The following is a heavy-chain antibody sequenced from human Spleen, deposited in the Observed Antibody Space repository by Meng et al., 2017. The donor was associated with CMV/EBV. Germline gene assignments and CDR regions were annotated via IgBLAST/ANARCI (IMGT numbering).Heavy chain of an antibody. Sequence: ASVKVSCKASGYRFTAYYIHWVRQAPGQGLEWMGWINSDSAATNHAQKFQGRVTMTRDTSISTVYMDLRRLTSDDTAIYYCARVSMVRGVMDGMDVWGQGTTVTVSS. D-gene: IGHD3-10*01. CDR2: INSDSAAT. CDR3: ARVSMVRGVMDGMDV. CDR1: GYRFTAYY. J-gene: IGHJ6*02. V-gene: IGHV1-2*02.